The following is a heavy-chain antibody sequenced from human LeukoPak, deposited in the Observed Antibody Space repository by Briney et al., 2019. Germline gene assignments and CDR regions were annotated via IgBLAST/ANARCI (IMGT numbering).Heavy chain of an antibody. D-gene: IGHD5-24*01. CDR2: IIGSGGST. CDR1: GFTFSNYA. CDR3: AKRAVEMATIGWYFDL. Sequence: GGSLRLSCAASGFTFSNYAMRWVRQAPGRGVEWVSTIIGSGGSTYYADSVKRRFTISRNNSKNTLYLQMNSLRAEDTAVYYCAKRAVEMATIGWYFDLWGRGTLVAVSS. J-gene: IGHJ2*01. V-gene: IGHV3-23*01.